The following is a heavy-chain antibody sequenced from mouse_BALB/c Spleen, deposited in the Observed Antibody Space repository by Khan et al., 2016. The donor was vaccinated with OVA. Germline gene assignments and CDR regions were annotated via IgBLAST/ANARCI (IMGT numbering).Heavy chain of an antibody. CDR3: AGRCDC. Sequence: QVQLQQSGPELVKPGASVKMSYRASGYTFTDHYINWVKQKPGQGPEWIGWIHPGSANTKYNENFKGKATLTVDTSSSTAFMQLNSLTAEDTAVYDCAGRCDCWGKGTTLTVSS. V-gene: IGHV1-84*02. CDR1: GYTFTDHY. J-gene: IGHJ2*01. CDR2: IHPGSANT.